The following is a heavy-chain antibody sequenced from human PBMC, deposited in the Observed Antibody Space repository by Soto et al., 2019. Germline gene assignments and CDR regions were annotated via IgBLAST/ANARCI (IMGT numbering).Heavy chain of an antibody. CDR1: GYTFTGYY. J-gene: IGHJ6*02. CDR3: ARDWNRITRDYYYYYVIDV. D-gene: IGHD1-20*01. Sequence: ASVKVSCQASGYTFTGYYMHWVRQAPGQGLEGVGWINPNRGGTNYAQKFHGTVTMTRDTTISTAYMELSRLRSDDTAVYYCARDWNRITRDYYYYYVIDVWGQGTPVTVSS. V-gene: IGHV1-2*02. CDR2: INPNRGGT.